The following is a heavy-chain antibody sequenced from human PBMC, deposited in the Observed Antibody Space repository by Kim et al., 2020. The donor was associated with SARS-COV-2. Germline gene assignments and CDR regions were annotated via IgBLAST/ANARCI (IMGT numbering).Heavy chain of an antibody. J-gene: IGHJ5*02. D-gene: IGHD2-15*01. Sequence: GGSLRLSCAASGFTFSSYAMHWVRQAPGKGLEWVAVISYDGSNKYYADSVKGRFTISRDNSKNTLYLQMNSLRAEDTAVYYCARESVRYCSGGSGYPNWFDPWGQGTLVTVSS. CDR1: GFTFSSYA. CDR3: ARESVRYCSGGSGYPNWFDP. CDR2: ISYDGSNK. V-gene: IGHV3-30*04.